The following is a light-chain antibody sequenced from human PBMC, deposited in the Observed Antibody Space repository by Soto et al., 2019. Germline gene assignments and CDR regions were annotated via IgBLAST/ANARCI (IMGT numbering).Light chain of an antibody. CDR1: QSISSW. CDR3: HQYSSYPFT. CDR2: DAS. J-gene: IGKJ3*01. Sequence: DIQMTQSPSTLSASVGDRVTITCRASQSISSWLDWYQQKPGKAPKLLVYDASSLESGVPSRFSGSGSGTEFTLTIRSLQPDDFAKCYLHQYSSYPFTFGPGTKVDIK. V-gene: IGKV1-5*01.